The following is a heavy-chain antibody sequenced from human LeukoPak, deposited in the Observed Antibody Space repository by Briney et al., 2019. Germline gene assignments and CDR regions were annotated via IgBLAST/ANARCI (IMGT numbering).Heavy chain of an antibody. Sequence: GGSLRLSCAASGFTFDDYTMHWVRQAPGKGLEWVSLISWDGGSTYYADSVKGRFTISRDNSKNSLYLQMNSLRTEDTALYYCAKQGGSGSLYYYYYMDVWGKGTTVTISS. D-gene: IGHD3-10*01. CDR1: GFTFDDYT. J-gene: IGHJ6*03. CDR2: ISWDGGST. CDR3: AKQGGSGSLYYYYYMDV. V-gene: IGHV3-43*01.